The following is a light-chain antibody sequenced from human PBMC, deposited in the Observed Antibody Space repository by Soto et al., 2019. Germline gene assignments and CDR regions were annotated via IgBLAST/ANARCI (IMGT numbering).Light chain of an antibody. CDR1: QSLLHSNGYNY. Sequence: DIVMTQSPLSLPVTPGEPASISCRSSQSLLHSNGYNYLDWYLQKPGQSPQLLIYLGSNRASGVPDRFSGSGSGTDFTLKIRRVEAEDVGGYYCMQALLTPYTFGQGTRLEIK. V-gene: IGKV2-28*01. CDR3: MQALLTPYT. CDR2: LGS. J-gene: IGKJ5*01.